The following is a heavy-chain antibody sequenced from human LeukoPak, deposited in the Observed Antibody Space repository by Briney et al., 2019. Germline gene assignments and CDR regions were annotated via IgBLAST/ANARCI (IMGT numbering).Heavy chain of an antibody. CDR1: GGTFSSYA. V-gene: IGHV1-69*05. CDR3: ATPRDGYNYRTFNY. J-gene: IGHJ4*02. D-gene: IGHD5-24*01. CDR2: IIPIFGTA. Sequence: SVKVSCKASGGTFSSYAISWLRQAPGQGLEWMGGIIPIFGTANYAQKFQGRVTITTDESTSTAYMELSSLRSEDTAVYYCATPRDGYNYRTFNYWGQGTLVTVSS.